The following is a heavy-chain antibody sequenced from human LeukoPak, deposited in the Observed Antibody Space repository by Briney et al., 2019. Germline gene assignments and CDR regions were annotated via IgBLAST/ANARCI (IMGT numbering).Heavy chain of an antibody. Sequence: GRSLRLSCAASGFTFSSYAMHWVRQAPGKGLEWVAVISYDGSNKNYADSVKGRFTISIDNSKNTLYLQMNSLRAEDTAVYYCARDHGMDVWGQGTTVTVSS. CDR3: ARDHGMDV. CDR1: GFTFSSYA. V-gene: IGHV3-30-3*01. J-gene: IGHJ6*02. CDR2: ISYDGSNK.